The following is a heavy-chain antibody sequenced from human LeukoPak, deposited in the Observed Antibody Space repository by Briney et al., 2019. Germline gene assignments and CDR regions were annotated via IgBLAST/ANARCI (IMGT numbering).Heavy chain of an antibody. CDR1: GFRFSDYH. CDR2: ITNDGRDT. Sequence: AGGSLRLSCVASGFRFSDYHIHWVRQAPGKGLMWVSQITNDGRDTRYADSVKGRFIISKDNAKNTVYLQMNSLSDEDTAIYYCSRDRDWVMFDNWGQGTLVTVSS. J-gene: IGHJ4*02. V-gene: IGHV3-74*01. D-gene: IGHD2-21*01. CDR3: SRDRDWVMFDN.